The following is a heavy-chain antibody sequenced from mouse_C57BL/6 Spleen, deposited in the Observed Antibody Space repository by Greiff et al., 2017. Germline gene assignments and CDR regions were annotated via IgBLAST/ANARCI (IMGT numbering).Heavy chain of an antibody. CDR3: ARWWLLGGRFGC. Sequence: QVQLQQSGPELVKPGASVKISCKASGYAFSSSWMNWVKQRPGQGLEWIGRIYPGDGDTNYNGKFKGKATLSADKSSSTAYMQLSSLTSEDSAVYLFARWWLLGGRFGCWGQGNTLTVSS. D-gene: IGHD2-3*01. V-gene: IGHV1-82*01. CDR2: IYPGDGDT. J-gene: IGHJ2*01. CDR1: GYAFSSSW.